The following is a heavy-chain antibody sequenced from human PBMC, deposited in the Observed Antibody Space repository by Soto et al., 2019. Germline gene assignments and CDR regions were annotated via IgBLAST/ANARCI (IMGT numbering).Heavy chain of an antibody. D-gene: IGHD3-22*01. V-gene: IGHV3-48*01. CDR1: GFRFCSYS. J-gene: IGHJ4*02. CDR3: AREIYDSSGYYAPFDY. Sequence: PGGSTRISCAASGFRFCSYSMNWVRQAPGKGLEWVSYISSSSSTIYYADSVKGRFTISRDNAKNSLYLQMNSLRAEDTAVYYCAREIYDSSGYYAPFDYWGQGTLVTVSS. CDR2: ISSSSSTI.